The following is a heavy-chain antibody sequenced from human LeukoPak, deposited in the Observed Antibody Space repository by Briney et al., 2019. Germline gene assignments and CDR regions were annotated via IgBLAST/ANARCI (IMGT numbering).Heavy chain of an antibody. CDR2: INPNSDGI. CDR1: GYTFTDHY. Sequence: ASVKVSCKASGYTFTDHYMHWVRQAPGQGLEWMGWINPNSDGINNYAHKFQDRVTMTRDTYISNAYMELSSLNSEDTAIYYCARGRTSIPTHQHGVLGYWGQGTMVTVSS. CDR3: ARGRTSIPTHQHGVLGY. D-gene: IGHD2-2*01. J-gene: IGHJ4*02. V-gene: IGHV1-2*07.